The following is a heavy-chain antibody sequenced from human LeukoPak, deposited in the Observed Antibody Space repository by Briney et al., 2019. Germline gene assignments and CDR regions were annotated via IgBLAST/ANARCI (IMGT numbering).Heavy chain of an antibody. CDR2: IYYSGST. Sequence: SETLSLTCTVSGGSITSSSYYSGWIRQPPGKGLEWIGSIYYSGSTYYNPSLKSRVTISVDTSKTQFSLKLSSVTAADPAVYYCARSLFYPLDYWGQGTLVTVSS. CDR3: ARSLFYPLDY. J-gene: IGHJ4*02. CDR1: GGSITSSSYY. V-gene: IGHV4-39*07. D-gene: IGHD3-9*01.